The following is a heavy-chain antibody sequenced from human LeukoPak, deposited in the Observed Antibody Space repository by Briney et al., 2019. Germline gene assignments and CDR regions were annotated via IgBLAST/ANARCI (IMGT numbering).Heavy chain of an antibody. CDR3: ASISGSYSLAFDY. CDR2: INPSGVST. J-gene: IGHJ4*02. CDR1: GYTFTSYY. D-gene: IGHD1-26*01. Sequence: GASVKVSCKASGYTFTSYYIHWVRQAPGQGLEWMGIINPSGVSTSYTQKFQGRVTMTRDTSTSTVYMELSSLRSEDTVVYYCASISGSYSLAFDYWGQGTLVTVSS. V-gene: IGHV1-46*01.